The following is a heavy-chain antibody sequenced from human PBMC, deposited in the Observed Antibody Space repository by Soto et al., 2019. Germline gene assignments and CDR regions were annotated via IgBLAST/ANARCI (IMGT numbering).Heavy chain of an antibody. V-gene: IGHV3-64D*08. CDR3: VKDLRRYFEAVAGTDNWFDP. CDR1: GFTFSSYA. Sequence: GGSLRLSCSASGFTFSSYAMHWVRQAPGKGLEYVSAISSNGGSTYYADSVKGRFTISRDNSKNTLYLQMSSLRAEDTAVYYCVKDLRRYFEAVAGTDNWFDPWGQGTLVTVSS. D-gene: IGHD6-19*01. J-gene: IGHJ5*02. CDR2: ISSNGGST.